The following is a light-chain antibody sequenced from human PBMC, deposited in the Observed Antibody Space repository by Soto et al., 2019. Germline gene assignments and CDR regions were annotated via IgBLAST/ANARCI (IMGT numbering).Light chain of an antibody. J-gene: IGKJ2*01. CDR3: MQALQTGYT. CDR1: RSLLDSNGYNY. Sequence: DIVMTQTPLSSSVTLGQPASISCRSSRSLLDSNGYNYLDWYLQKPGQSPQLLIYLGSNRATGVPDRFSGSGSGTDFTLKISGVEAEDVGVYYCMQALQTGYTFGQGTKVDIK. V-gene: IGKV2-28*01. CDR2: LGS.